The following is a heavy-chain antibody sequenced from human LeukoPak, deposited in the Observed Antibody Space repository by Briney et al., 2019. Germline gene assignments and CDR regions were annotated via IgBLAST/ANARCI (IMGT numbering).Heavy chain of an antibody. D-gene: IGHD2-2*01. V-gene: IGHV3-23*01. J-gene: IGHJ4*02. CDR2: ISGSGSST. CDR1: GFTFSTYA. Sequence: GGSLRLSCAASGFTFSTYAMSWVRQAPGKGLEWVSAISGSGSSTYYADSVKGRFTISRDNSKNTLYLQMNSLRAEDTAVYYCAKERSMSSSTLLVGDYWGQGILVTVSS. CDR3: AKERSMSSSTLLVGDY.